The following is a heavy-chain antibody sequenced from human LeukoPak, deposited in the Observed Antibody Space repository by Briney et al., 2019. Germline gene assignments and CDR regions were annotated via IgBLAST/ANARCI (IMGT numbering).Heavy chain of an antibody. CDR3: AKRQGPNSGSYDYFDP. D-gene: IGHD1-26*01. V-gene: IGHV4-4*09. CDR2: IHSSGYT. Sequence: SENLSLTCTVSGGSISSYYWSWIRQPPGQGLEWIAYIHSSGYTNYNPSLKSRVTISVDTSKNQFSLKVTSVSAADTAVYYCAKRQGPNSGSYDYFDPWGQGTLVTVSS. J-gene: IGHJ5*02. CDR1: GGSISSYY.